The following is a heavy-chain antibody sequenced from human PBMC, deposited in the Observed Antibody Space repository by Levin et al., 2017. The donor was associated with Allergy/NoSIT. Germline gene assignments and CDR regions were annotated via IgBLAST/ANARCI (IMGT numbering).Heavy chain of an antibody. CDR1: GDYINSGVSY. D-gene: IGHD2-8*02. J-gene: IGHJ6*04. V-gene: IGHV4-61*02. CDR3: ARDSTVGLADV. Sequence: SQTLSLTCTVSGDYINSGVSYWSWLRQPAGKRLEWIGRIYTSGTTNYNPSLMSRVTIAVDTSKNQFSLKVRSVTAADTAIYFCARDSTVGLADVWGKGTTVIVSS. CDR2: IYTSGTT.